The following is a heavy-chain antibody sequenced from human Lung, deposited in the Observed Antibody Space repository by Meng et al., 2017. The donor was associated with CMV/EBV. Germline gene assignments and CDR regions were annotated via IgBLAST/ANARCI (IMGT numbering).Heavy chain of an antibody. CDR1: GYTFTSYY. Sequence: ASVXVSXXASGYTFTSYYMHWVRQAPGQGLEWMGIINPSGGSTSYAQKFQGRLTMTMDTSTSTVYMELSSLRSEDTAVYYCARDRERGYSYGIIDYWGQGXLVTVSS. J-gene: IGHJ4*02. CDR2: INPSGGST. CDR3: ARDRERGYSYGIIDY. V-gene: IGHV1-46*01. D-gene: IGHD5-18*01.